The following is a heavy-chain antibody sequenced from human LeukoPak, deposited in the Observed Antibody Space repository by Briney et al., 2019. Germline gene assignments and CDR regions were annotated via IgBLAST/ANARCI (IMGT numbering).Heavy chain of an antibody. D-gene: IGHD3-22*01. J-gene: IGHJ4*02. CDR3: AKRGYYDSSGFSPLTY. Sequence: PGGSLRLSCAASGFTFNEYAMNWVRQAPGKGLEWVSGISERGDRTSSAASVKGRFTISRDNSRNILYLQTNSLRADDTAVYYCAKRGYYDSSGFSPLTYWGQGTLVTVSS. V-gene: IGHV3-23*01. CDR1: GFTFNEYA. CDR2: ISERGDRT.